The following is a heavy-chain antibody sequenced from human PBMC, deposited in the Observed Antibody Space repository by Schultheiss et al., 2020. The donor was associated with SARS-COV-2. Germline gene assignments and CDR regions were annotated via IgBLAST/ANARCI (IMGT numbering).Heavy chain of an antibody. CDR2: ISSNGGST. CDR3: AKDARRYSYGSYYFDY. J-gene: IGHJ4*02. V-gene: IGHV3-64*04. CDR1: GFTFSSYA. D-gene: IGHD5-18*01. Sequence: GGSLRLSCSASGFTFSSYAMHWVRQAPGKGLEYVSAISSNGGSTYYADSVKGRFTISRDNAKNSLYLQMNSLRAEDTALYYCAKDARRYSYGSYYFDYWGQGTLVTVSS.